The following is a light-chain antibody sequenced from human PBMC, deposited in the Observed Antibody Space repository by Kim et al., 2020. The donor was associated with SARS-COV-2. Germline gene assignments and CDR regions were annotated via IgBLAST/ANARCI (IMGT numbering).Light chain of an antibody. CDR3: QQYNDWWT. CDR2: GAS. Sequence: SVSPGERATLSCRASQCVSSNVAWYQQKPGQAPRLLIYGASTRATGIPARFSGSGSGTEFTLTISNLQSEDVAVYYCQQYNDWWTFGQGTKVDIK. V-gene: IGKV3-15*01. J-gene: IGKJ1*01. CDR1: QCVSSN.